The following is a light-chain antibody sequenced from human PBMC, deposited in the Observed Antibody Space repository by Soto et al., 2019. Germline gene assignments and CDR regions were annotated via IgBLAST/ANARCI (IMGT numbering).Light chain of an antibody. CDR2: LGS. CDR3: MQPLQTPFT. CDR1: QSLLHSNGYNY. Sequence: DIVMTQSPLSLPVTPGEPASISCRSSQSLLHSNGYNYLDWYLQKPGQSPQLLIYLGSNRASGVPDMFSGSGSGTDFTLKISRVEAEDVGVYYCMQPLQTPFTFGPGTKVDIK. V-gene: IGKV2-28*01. J-gene: IGKJ3*01.